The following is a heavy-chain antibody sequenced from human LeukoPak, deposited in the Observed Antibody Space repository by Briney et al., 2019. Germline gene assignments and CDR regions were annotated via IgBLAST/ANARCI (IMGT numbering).Heavy chain of an antibody. CDR2: IYYSGST. V-gene: IGHV4-59*08. J-gene: IGHJ4*02. D-gene: IGHD3/OR15-3a*01. Sequence: KSSETLSLTCTVSGGSISSYYWSWIRQPPGKGLEWIGYIYYSGSTNYNPSLKSRVTISVDTSKNQISLRLTSVTATDTAMYYCARQTGSGLFTLPGGQGTLVTVSS. CDR1: GGSISSYY. CDR3: ARQTGSGLFTLP.